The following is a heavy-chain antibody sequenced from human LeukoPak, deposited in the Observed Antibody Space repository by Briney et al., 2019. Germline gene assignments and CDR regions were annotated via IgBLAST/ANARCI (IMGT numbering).Heavy chain of an antibody. CDR3: ARGDDSGYYDYFDY. CDR2: INLSGST. D-gene: IGHD5-12*01. Sequence: SETLSLTCAVYGGSFSGYYWSWIRQPPGKGLEWIGEINLSGSTNYNPSLKSRVTISVDTSKNQFSLKLSSVTAADTAVYYCARGDDSGYYDYFDYWGQGALVTVSS. CDR1: GGSFSGYY. J-gene: IGHJ4*02. V-gene: IGHV4-34*01.